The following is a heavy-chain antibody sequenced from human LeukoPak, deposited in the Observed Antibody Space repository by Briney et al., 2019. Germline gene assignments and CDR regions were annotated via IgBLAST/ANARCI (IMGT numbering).Heavy chain of an antibody. CDR3: ARDNSVGDYAWWFDP. Sequence: ASVKVSCKASGYTFTGYYMHWVRQAPGQGLEWMVIINPSDGTTTYAQKFQGRVTMTRDMSTSTDYMELSSLRSEDTAVYYCARDNSVGDYAWWFDPWGQGTLVTVSS. CDR1: GYTFTGYY. V-gene: IGHV1-46*01. D-gene: IGHD1-26*01. CDR2: INPSDGTT. J-gene: IGHJ5*02.